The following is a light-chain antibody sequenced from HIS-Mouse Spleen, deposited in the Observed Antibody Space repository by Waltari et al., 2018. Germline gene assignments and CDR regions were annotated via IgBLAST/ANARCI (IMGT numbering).Light chain of an antibody. Sequence: QSALTQPASVSGSPGQSITISCTGTSSDVGSYNLVSWYQQHPGKAPKLMIYEGSKRPSGVSNRFSGSKSGNTASLTISGLQAEDEADYYCCSYAGSSTWVFGGGTKLTAL. CDR1: SSDVGSYNL. CDR3: CSYAGSSTWV. CDR2: EGS. J-gene: IGLJ3*02. V-gene: IGLV2-23*01.